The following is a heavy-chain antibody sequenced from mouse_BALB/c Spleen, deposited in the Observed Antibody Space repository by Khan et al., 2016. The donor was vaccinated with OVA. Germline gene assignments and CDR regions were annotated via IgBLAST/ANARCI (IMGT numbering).Heavy chain of an antibody. Sequence: EVQLQESGSGLVKPSQSLSLTCTVTGYSITSDYAWNWIRQFPGNKLEWMGYISYSGSTNYNPALKSRISITRDTSKNQFFLQLNSVTTEDTATYYCARDGSRYNYAIDYWGQGTSVTVSS. CDR1: GYSITSDYA. CDR3: ARDGSRYNYAIDY. V-gene: IGHV3-2*02. J-gene: IGHJ4*01. CDR2: ISYSGST. D-gene: IGHD2-3*01.